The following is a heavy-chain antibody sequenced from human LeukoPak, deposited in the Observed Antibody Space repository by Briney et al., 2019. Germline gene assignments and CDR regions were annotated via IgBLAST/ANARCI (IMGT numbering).Heavy chain of an antibody. Sequence: GGSLRLSCAASGFTFSDYYMSWIRQAPGKGLEWVSYISSSSSYTNYADSVKGRFTISRDNAKNSLYLQMNSLRAEDTAVYYCASSSEVTHFDYWGQGTLVTVSS. V-gene: IGHV3-11*03. D-gene: IGHD2-21*02. CDR2: ISSSSSYT. CDR1: GFTFSDYY. CDR3: ASSSEVTHFDY. J-gene: IGHJ4*02.